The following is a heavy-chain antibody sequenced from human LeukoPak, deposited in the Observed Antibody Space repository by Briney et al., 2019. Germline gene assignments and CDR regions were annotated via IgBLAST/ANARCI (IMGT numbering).Heavy chain of an antibody. D-gene: IGHD3-22*01. J-gene: IGHJ3*02. V-gene: IGHV1-18*01. CDR2: FSAYNGHT. CDR1: GYTFTTYG. CDR3: ARDRYRYDSSVDAFDI. Sequence: GASVKVSFKASGYTFTTYGISWVRQAPGQGLEWRAWFSAYNGHTNYAQNFQDRVTMTTDTSTSTAYMELRSLRSDDTAVYYCARDRYRYDSSVDAFDIWGQGTMVTVSS.